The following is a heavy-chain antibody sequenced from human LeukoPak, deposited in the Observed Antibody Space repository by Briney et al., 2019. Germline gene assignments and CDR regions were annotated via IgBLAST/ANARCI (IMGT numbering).Heavy chain of an antibody. CDR2: ISSNSSTI. V-gene: IGHV3-48*01. CDR1: GFTFSSYS. D-gene: IGHD4-23*01. CDR3: ARDISYGGWDY. Sequence: GGSLRLSCAASGFTFSSYSMNWVRQAPGKGLEWVSYISSNSSTIYYADSVKGRFTISRDNAKNSLYLQMNSLRAEDTAVYYCARDISYGGWDYWGQGTLVTVSS. J-gene: IGHJ4*02.